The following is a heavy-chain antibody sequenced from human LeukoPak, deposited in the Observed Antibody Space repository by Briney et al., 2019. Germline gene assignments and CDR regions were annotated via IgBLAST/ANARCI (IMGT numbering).Heavy chain of an antibody. D-gene: IGHD3-22*01. Sequence: RGSLRLSCPVSGFTFSSYAMSWVRQAPGRGLEWVSVISTSGESAYYADSVKGRFTISRDNSKNTLYLQMNSLGAEDTAVYYCAKDRGSGYHYFDYWGQGTLVTVSS. CDR1: GFTFSSYA. CDR3: AKDRGSGYHYFDY. V-gene: IGHV3-23*01. J-gene: IGHJ4*02. CDR2: ISTSGESA.